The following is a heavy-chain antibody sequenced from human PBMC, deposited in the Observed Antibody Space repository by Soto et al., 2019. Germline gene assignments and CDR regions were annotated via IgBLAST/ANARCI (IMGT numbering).Heavy chain of an antibody. CDR3: AGGGKEDGYIFDY. CDR2: IIPMFGSP. CDR1: GGMFSTYA. J-gene: IGHJ4*02. Sequence: QVQLVQSGAEVKRPGSSVKVSCKASGGMFSTYAFSWVRQAPGQGLEWMGQIIPMFGSPNYAQKLQGRVTITAYQSTSTAYMDLNTKRSEDTAVDYCAGGGKEDGYIFDYWGQGTLVPVSS. V-gene: IGHV1-69*19. D-gene: IGHD5-12*01.